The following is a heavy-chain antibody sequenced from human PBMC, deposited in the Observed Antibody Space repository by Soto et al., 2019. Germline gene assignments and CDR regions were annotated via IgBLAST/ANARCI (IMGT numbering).Heavy chain of an antibody. Sequence: PSKPLPLTFPVCGRSFSGYYCSWIRQPPGKGLEWIGEINHSGSTNYNPSLKSRVTISVDTSKNQFSLKLSSVSAADKAVYYCVRGKGNTAMGDYDWYYGMDGWGQGTTV. CDR1: GRSFSGYY. CDR2: INHSGST. CDR3: VRGKGNTAMGDYDWYYGMDG. J-gene: IGHJ6*02. V-gene: IGHV4-34*01. D-gene: IGHD5-18*01.